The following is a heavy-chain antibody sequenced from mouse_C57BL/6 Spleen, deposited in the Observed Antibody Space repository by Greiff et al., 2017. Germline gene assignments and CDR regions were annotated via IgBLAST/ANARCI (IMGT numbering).Heavy chain of an antibody. V-gene: IGHV1-69*01. D-gene: IGHD4-1*01. CDR3: ARRTNWDDGYYFDY. J-gene: IGHJ2*01. CDR2: FDPSDSYT. CDR1: GYTFTSYW. Sequence: QVQLQQPGAELVMPGASVKLSCKASGYTFTSYWMHWVKQRPGQGLEWIGEFDPSDSYTNYNQKFKGKSTLTVDKSSSTAYMQLSSLTSEDSAVYYCARRTNWDDGYYFDYWGQGTTLTVAS.